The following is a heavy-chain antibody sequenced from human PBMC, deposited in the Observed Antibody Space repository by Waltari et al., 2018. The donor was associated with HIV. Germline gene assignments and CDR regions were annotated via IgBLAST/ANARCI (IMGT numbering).Heavy chain of an antibody. J-gene: IGHJ4*02. V-gene: IGHV1-2*02. D-gene: IGHD2-15*01. Sequence: QVQLVQSGAEVKKPGASVKISCQASGYTFTCYYMHWVRQAPGQGLEWMGWINPDNGGTKYAQKFQGRVTMTRDTSISTAYMELSRLRSDDTAVYYCARDICNGGSCYSYYFDYWGQGTLVTVSS. CDR2: INPDNGGT. CDR3: ARDICNGGSCYSYYFDY. CDR1: GYTFTCYY.